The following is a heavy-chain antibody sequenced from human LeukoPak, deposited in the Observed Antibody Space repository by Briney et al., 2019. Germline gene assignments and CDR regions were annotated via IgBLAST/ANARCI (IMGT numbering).Heavy chain of an antibody. CDR3: VRERTSAGGEY. V-gene: IGHV3-53*01. CDR1: GFIVSNNF. CDR2: IYSGGST. J-gene: IGHJ4*02. D-gene: IGHD3-10*01. Sequence: GGSLRLSCAASGFIVSNNFMSWVRQAPGEGLEWVSVIYSGGSTYYADSVKGRFTISRDSSNNALYLQMSSLRVDDTAVYYCVRERTSAGGEYWGQGTLVTVSS.